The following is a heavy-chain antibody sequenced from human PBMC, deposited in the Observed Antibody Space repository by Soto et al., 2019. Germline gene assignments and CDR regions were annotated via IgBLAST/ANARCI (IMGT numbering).Heavy chain of an antibody. Sequence: SETLSLTCTVSGSSISSGDYYWSWIRQPPGKGLEWIGYIYYSGSTYYNPSLKSRVTISVDTSKNQFSLKLSSVTAADTAVYYCARVGGFGATTIDYWGQGTLVTVSS. J-gene: IGHJ4*02. CDR3: ARVGGFGATTIDY. CDR2: IYYSGST. CDR1: GSSISSGDYY. V-gene: IGHV4-30-4*01. D-gene: IGHD3-10*01.